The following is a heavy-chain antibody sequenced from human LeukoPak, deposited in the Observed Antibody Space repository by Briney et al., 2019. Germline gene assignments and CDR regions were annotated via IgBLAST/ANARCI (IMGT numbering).Heavy chain of an antibody. V-gene: IGHV4-38-2*02. CDR3: ARLYPPATRFDY. D-gene: IGHD5-24*01. CDR2: IYHSGRT. CDR1: GYSISSGYY. Sequence: SKTLSLTCTVSGYSISSGYYWGWIRQPPGKGLEWIGSIYHSGRTFYNPSLKSRVTISVDTSKNQFSLKLTSVTAAGTAVYYCARLYPPATRFDYWGQGTLVTVSS. J-gene: IGHJ4*02.